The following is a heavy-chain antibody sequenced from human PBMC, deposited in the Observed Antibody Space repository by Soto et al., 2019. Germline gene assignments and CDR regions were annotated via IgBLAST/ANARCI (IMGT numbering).Heavy chain of an antibody. V-gene: IGHV1-18*01. CDR2: ISAYNGNT. CDR3: HAMVRGVLGAFDI. CDR1: GYTFTSYG. Sequence: ASVKVSCKASGYTFTSYGISWVRQVPGKGLEWMGWISAYNGNTNYAQKLQDRVTMTTDTSTSTAYMELRSLRSDDTAVYYCHAMVRGVLGAFDIWGQGTMVTVS. J-gene: IGHJ3*02. D-gene: IGHD3-10*01.